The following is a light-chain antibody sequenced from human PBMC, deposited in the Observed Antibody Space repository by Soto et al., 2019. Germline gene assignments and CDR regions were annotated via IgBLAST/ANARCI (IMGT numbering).Light chain of an antibody. J-gene: IGLJ2*01. Sequence: QSVLTQPPSVSAAPGQKVTISCSGRSSNIGNNYVSWYQQLPGTAPKLLIYDNNKRPSGSPDRFSASKSDTSATLGITGLQTGDEADYYCATWDSSLSAVVFGGGTKLTVL. CDR2: DNN. V-gene: IGLV1-51*01. CDR1: SSNIGNNY. CDR3: ATWDSSLSAVV.